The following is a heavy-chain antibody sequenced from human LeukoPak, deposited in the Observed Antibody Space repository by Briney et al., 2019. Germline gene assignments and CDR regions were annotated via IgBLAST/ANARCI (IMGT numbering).Heavy chain of an antibody. D-gene: IGHD2-2*01. CDR2: IIPILGIA. J-gene: IGHJ6*04. V-gene: IGHV1-69*04. CDR1: GGTFSSYA. CDR3: AREAYCSSTSCFNWFDP. Sequence: ASVKVSCKASGGTFSSYAISWVRQAPGQGLEWMGRIIPILGIANYAQKFQGRVTITADKSTSTAYMELSSLRSEDTAVYYCAREAYCSSTSCFNWFDPWGKGTTVTVSS.